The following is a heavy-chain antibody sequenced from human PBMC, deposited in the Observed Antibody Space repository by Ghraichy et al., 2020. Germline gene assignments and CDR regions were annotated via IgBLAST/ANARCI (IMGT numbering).Heavy chain of an antibody. D-gene: IGHD3-10*01. J-gene: IGHJ4*02. CDR3: ARDQGSGSYYI. V-gene: IGHV3-21*01. CDR1: GFTFSSYS. Sequence: LTCAASGFTFSSYSMNWVRQAPGKGLEWVSSISSSSSYIYYADSVKGRFTISRDNAKNSLYLQMNSLRAEDTAVYYCARDQGSGSYYIWGQGTLVTVSS. CDR2: ISSSSSYI.